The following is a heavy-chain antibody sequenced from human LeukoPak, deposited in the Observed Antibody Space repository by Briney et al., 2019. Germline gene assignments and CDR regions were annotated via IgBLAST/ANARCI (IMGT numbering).Heavy chain of an antibody. CDR2: IRYDGSNK. CDR3: AKDARYCSGGSCYSTTTFDH. V-gene: IGHV3-30*02. J-gene: IGHJ4*02. CDR1: GFSFSNYG. D-gene: IGHD2-15*01. Sequence: GRSLRLSCAASGFSFSNYGMHWVRQDPGRGRGWVAFIRYDGSNKDYADSVKGRFTISISRENSKNTLYLQMNSLRAEDTAVYYCAKDARYCSGGSCYSTTTFDHWGQGTLVTVSS.